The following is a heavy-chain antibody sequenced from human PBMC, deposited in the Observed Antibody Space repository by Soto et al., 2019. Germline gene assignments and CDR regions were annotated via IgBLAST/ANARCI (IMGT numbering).Heavy chain of an antibody. CDR2: TNHRGST. J-gene: IGHJ4*02. D-gene: IGHD2-2*01. CDR1: GGSFSAYY. Sequence: QVQLQQWGAGLLKPSETLSLTCAVYGGSFSAYYWSWIRQPPNKGLEWIGETNHRGSTTSNPSLETRITIAVDTSNTHFSLNLSSVTAADTAVYYCARETSLGYVDFWGQGTLVTVSS. V-gene: IGHV4-34*01. CDR3: ARETSLGYVDF.